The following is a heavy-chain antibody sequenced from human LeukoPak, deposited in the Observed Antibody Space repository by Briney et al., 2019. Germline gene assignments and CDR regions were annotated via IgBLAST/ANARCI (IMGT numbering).Heavy chain of an antibody. J-gene: IGHJ4*02. CDR2: ISGSGGST. CDR1: GFTFSSYA. Sequence: GGSLRLSCAASGFTFSSYAMSWVRQAPGKGLEWVSAISGSGGSTYYADSVKGRFTISGDNSKNTLYLQMNSLRAEDTAVYYCAKLRYGGNSGNDYWGQGTLVTVSS. CDR3: AKLRYGGNSGNDY. V-gene: IGHV3-23*01. D-gene: IGHD4-23*01.